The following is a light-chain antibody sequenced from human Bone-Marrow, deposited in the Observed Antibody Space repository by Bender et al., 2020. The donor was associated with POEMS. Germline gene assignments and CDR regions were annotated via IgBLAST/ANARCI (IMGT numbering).Light chain of an antibody. CDR1: TSYVADYDY. CDR2: DVT. J-gene: IGLJ2*01. Sequence: QSALTQPRSVSGSPGQSVTISCTGTTSYVADYDYVSWYQQHPGKAPKLMIFDVTKRPSGVPDRFSGSKSGNTASLTISGLQHEDEADYYCATWDDSLSGLVVFGGGTKLTVL. CDR3: ATWDDSLSGLVV. V-gene: IGLV2-11*01.